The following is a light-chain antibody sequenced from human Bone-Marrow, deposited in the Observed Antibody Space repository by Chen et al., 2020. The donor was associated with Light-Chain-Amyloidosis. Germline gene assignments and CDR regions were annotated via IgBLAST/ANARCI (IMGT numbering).Light chain of an antibody. V-gene: IGLV1-40*01. J-gene: IGLJ2*01. CDR1: KSNIGADND. Sequence: QSVLTQPPSVSVAPGAWVTLSCTGSKSNIGADNDVHWYQVLPGTAPKVVIYNDNKRPSGVPDRFSGSRSGTSASLAMTGLQAEDEADYYCQSYDDSLSGVVFGGGTKLTVL. CDR2: NDN. CDR3: QSYDDSLSGVV.